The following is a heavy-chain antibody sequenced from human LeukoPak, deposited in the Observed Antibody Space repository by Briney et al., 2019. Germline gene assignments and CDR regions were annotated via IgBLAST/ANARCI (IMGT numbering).Heavy chain of an antibody. CDR2: FDPEDGET. V-gene: IGHV1-24*01. CDR3: ARALFPTMVRGVISRFDP. D-gene: IGHD3-10*01. J-gene: IGHJ5*02. CDR1: GYTLTELS. Sequence: ASVKVSCKVSGYTLTELSMHWVRQAPGKGLEWMGGFDPEDGETIYAQKFQGRVTMTEDTSTDTAYMELSSLRSEDTAVYYCARALFPTMVRGVISRFDPWGQGTLVTVSS.